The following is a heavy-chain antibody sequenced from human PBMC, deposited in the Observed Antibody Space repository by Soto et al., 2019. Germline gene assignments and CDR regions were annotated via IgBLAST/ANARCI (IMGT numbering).Heavy chain of an antibody. CDR1: GFTVSSYG. J-gene: IGHJ4*02. CDR2: ISYDGSNK. Sequence: PGGSLRLSCAAAGFTVSSYGMHWVRQAPGKGLEWVAVISYDGSNKYYADSVKGRFTISRDKSKNTLYLQMNSLRAEDTAVYYCAKDGEYYDSSGLDYWGQGTLVTVSS. CDR3: AKDGEYYDSSGLDY. V-gene: IGHV3-30*18. D-gene: IGHD3-22*01.